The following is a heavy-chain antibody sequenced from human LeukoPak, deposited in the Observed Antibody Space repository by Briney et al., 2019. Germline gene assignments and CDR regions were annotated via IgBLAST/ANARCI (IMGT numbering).Heavy chain of an antibody. J-gene: IGHJ3*02. D-gene: IGHD1-26*01. Sequence: PGGSLRLSCAASGFTFSSYAMSWVRQAPGKGLEWVSAISVSGGSTYYADSVKGRFTVSRDNSKNTLYLQMNSLRAEDTAVYYCAKDRVGAQTFDIWGQGTMVTVSS. CDR3: AKDRVGAQTFDI. CDR1: GFTFSSYA. CDR2: ISVSGGST. V-gene: IGHV3-23*01.